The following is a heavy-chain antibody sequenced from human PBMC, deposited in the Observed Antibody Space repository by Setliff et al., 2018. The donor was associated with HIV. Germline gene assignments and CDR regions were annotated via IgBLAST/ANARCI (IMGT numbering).Heavy chain of an antibody. J-gene: IGHJ3*01. V-gene: IGHV1-69*13. CDR1: GGTFSNYA. D-gene: IGHD3-10*02. Sequence: GASVKVSCKVSGGTFSNYAISWVRQAPGQGLEWMGEIIPMFATVNYSQNFQGRVTITADESTGAAYMELSSLKSEDAALYYCARHGFNMLMGIDVFDLWGPGTMVTVS. CDR2: IIPMFATV. CDR3: ARHGFNMLMGIDVFDL.